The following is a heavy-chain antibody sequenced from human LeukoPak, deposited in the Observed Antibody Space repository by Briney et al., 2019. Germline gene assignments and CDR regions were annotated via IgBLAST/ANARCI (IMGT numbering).Heavy chain of an antibody. J-gene: IGHJ4*02. CDR2: IYYSGST. V-gene: IGHV4-59*01. Sequence: PSETLSLTCTVSGGSISSYYWSWIRQPPGKGLEWLGYIYYSGSTNYNPSLKSRVTISVDTSKNQFSLKLSSVTAADTAVYYCARSIAVAQFDYWGQGTLVTVSS. D-gene: IGHD6-19*01. CDR3: ARSIAVAQFDY. CDR1: GGSISSYY.